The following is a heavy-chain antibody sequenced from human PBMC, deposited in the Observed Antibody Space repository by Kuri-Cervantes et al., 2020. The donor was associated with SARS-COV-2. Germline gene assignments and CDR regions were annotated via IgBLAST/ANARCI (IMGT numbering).Heavy chain of an antibody. CDR1: GFTFDDYA. Sequence: SLKISCAASGFTFDDYAMHWVRQAPGKGLEWVSGISWNSGSIGYADSVKGRFTISRDNAKNSLYLQMNSLRAEDTALYYCAKSLGDIVVVPAGYYYYYGMDVWGQGTTVTCYS. D-gene: IGHD2-2*01. V-gene: IGHV3-9*01. CDR2: ISWNSGSI. CDR3: AKSLGDIVVVPAGYYYYYGMDV. J-gene: IGHJ6*01.